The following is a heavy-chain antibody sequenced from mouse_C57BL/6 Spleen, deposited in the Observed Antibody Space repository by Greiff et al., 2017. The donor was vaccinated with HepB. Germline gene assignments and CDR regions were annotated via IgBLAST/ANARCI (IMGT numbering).Heavy chain of an antibody. CDR3: ARGANWDNWYFDV. V-gene: IGHV1-7*01. CDR1: GYTFTSYW. CDR2: INPSSGYT. J-gene: IGHJ1*03. D-gene: IGHD4-1*01. Sequence: VQLQQSGAELAKPGASVKLSCKASGYTFTSYWMHWVKQRPGQGLEWIGYINPSSGYTKYNQKFKDKATLTADKSSSTAYMQLSSLTYEDSAVYDCARGANWDNWYFDVWGTGTTVTVTS.